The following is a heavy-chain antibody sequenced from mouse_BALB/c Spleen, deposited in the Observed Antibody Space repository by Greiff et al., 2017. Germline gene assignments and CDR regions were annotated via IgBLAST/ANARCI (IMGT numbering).Heavy chain of an antibody. J-gene: IGHJ4*01. D-gene: IGHD2-14*01. CDR2: INPSTGYT. V-gene: IGHV1-7*01. Sequence: QVQLQQSGAELAKPGASVKMSCKASGYTFTSYWMHWVKQRPGQGLEWIGYINPSTGYTEYNQKFKDKATLTADKSSSTAYMQLSSLTSEDSAVYYCARNYRYGGYYAMDYWGQGTSVTVSS. CDR3: ARNYRYGGYYAMDY. CDR1: GYTFTSYW.